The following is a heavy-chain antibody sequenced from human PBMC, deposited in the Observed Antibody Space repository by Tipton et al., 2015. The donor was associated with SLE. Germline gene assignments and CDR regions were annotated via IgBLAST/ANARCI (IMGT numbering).Heavy chain of an antibody. J-gene: IGHJ4*02. CDR1: GVSFRSSA. D-gene: IGHD6-13*01. CDR3: ARDLWKEGQQPEY. V-gene: IGHV3-23*03. Sequence: SLRLSCVASGVSFRSSAMTWVRQVPGKGLEWVSSISYSGRSTYYADSVKGRFTISKDNSKNTVYLQMNSLRYEDTATYYCARDLWKEGQQPEYWGQGILVTVSS. CDR2: ISYSGRST.